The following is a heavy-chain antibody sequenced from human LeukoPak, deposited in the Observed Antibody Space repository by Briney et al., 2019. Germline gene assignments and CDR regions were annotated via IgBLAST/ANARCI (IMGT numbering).Heavy chain of an antibody. CDR1: GGSVSSGSNY. CDR3: ARSLKGATIPDY. CDR2: IYHSGST. D-gene: IGHD5-12*01. Sequence: SETLSLTCTVSGGSVSSGSNYWSWIRQPPGKGLEWIGYIYHSGSTNYNPSLKSRVTISVDASENQFSLKLNSVTAADTSVYYCARSLKGATIPDYWGQGTLVTVSS. V-gene: IGHV4-61*01. J-gene: IGHJ4*02.